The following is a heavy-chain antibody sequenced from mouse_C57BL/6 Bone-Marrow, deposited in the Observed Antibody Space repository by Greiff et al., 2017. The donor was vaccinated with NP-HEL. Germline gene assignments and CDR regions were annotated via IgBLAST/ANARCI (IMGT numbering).Heavy chain of an antibody. CDR3: ARNPLRRGDYYAMDY. Sequence: EVQLQESGPGLVKPSQSLSLTCSVTGYSITSGYYWNWIRQFPGNKLEWMGYISYDGSNNYNPSLKNRISITRDTSKNQFFLKLNSVTTEDTATYYCARNPLRRGDYYAMDYWGQGTSVTVSS. CDR1: GYSITSGYY. J-gene: IGHJ4*01. CDR2: ISYDGSN. V-gene: IGHV3-6*01. D-gene: IGHD2-12*01.